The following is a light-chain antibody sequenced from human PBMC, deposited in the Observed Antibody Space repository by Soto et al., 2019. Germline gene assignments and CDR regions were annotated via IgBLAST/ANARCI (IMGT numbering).Light chain of an antibody. Sequence: DIHITLSPATLSASEGDRVTITCRASQSISSWLAWYQQKPGKAPKLLIYDASSLESGVPSRFSGSGSGTEFTLTISSLQPDDFATYYCQQYNSYSPLTFGGGTKVDI. J-gene: IGKJ4*01. CDR3: QQYNSYSPLT. CDR1: QSISSW. CDR2: DAS. V-gene: IGKV1-5*01.